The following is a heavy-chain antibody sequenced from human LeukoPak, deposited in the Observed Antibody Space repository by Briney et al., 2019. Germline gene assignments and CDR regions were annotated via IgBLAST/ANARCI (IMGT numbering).Heavy chain of an antibody. J-gene: IGHJ5*02. Sequence: SQTLSLTCTVSGGSISSGSYYWSWIRQPAGKGLEWIGRIYTSGSTNYNPSLKSRVTISVDTSKNQFSLKLSSVTAADTAEYYCARVADTAMVPPADWFDPWGQGTLVTVSS. CDR3: ARVADTAMVPPADWFDP. CDR2: IYTSGST. D-gene: IGHD5-18*01. CDR1: GGSISSGSYY. V-gene: IGHV4-61*02.